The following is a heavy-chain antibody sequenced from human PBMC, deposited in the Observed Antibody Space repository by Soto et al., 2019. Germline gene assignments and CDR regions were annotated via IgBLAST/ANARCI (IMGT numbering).Heavy chain of an antibody. D-gene: IGHD4-17*01. CDR2: IWYDGSNK. CDR1: GFTFSSYG. V-gene: IGHV3-33*01. CDR3: ARGIGYGDSRNWFDP. J-gene: IGHJ5*02. Sequence: QVQLVESGGGVVQPGRSLRLSCAASGFTFSSYGMHWVRQAPGKGLEWVAVIWYDGSNKYYADSVKGRFTISRDNSKNTLYLQMNSLRAEDTAVYYCARGIGYGDSRNWFDPWGQGTLVTVSS.